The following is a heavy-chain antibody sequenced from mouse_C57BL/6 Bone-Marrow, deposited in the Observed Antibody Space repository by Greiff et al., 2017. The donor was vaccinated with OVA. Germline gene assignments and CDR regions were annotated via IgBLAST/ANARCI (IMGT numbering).Heavy chain of an antibody. Sequence: EVQGVESGGGLVKPGGSLKLSCAASGFTFSSYTMSWVRQTPEKRLEWVATISGGGGNTYYPDSVKGRFTISRDNAKNTLYLQMSSLRSEDTSVYYCARRPFPYWYFDVWGTGTTVTVSS. CDR3: ARRPFPYWYFDV. V-gene: IGHV5-9*04. CDR1: GFTFSSYT. J-gene: IGHJ1*03. CDR2: ISGGGGNT.